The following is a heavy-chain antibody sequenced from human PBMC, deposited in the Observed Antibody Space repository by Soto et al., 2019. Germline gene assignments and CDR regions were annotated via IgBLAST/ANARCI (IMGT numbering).Heavy chain of an antibody. CDR2: ISSSSSYI. CDR1: GFTFSSYS. J-gene: IGHJ4*02. CDR3: ARDRQLYYFDY. Sequence: EVQLVESGGGLVKPGGSLRLSCADSGFTFSSYSMNWVRQAPGKGLEWVSSISSSSSYIYYADSVKGRFTISRDNAKNSLYLQMNSLRAEDTAVYYCARDRQLYYFDYWGQGTLVTVSS. D-gene: IGHD1-1*01. V-gene: IGHV3-21*01.